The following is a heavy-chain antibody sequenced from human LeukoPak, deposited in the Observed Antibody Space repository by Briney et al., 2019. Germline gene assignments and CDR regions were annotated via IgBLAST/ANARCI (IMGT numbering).Heavy chain of an antibody. CDR3: ARASPADFNL. CDR2: IKGDGIST. Sequence: GGSLRLSCAASGFGFSSNWMHWVRHAPGQGLVWVSRIKGDGISTNYADSVEGRFTVSRDNAKNTVHLQMNSLRDDDTAVYYCARASPADFNLWGRGTLVTVSS. J-gene: IGHJ2*01. V-gene: IGHV3-74*01. CDR1: GFGFSSNW.